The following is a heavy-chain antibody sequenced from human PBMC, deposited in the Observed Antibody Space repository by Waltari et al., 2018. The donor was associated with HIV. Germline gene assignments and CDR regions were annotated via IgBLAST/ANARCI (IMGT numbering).Heavy chain of an antibody. CDR1: GYTFTDFA. V-gene: IGHV7-4-1*02. CDR3: ARLNLKNGHLPSD. J-gene: IGHJ1*01. Sequence: QVQLVQSGSELRTPGASVKVACKTSGYTFTDFALNWVRQAPGQGLQWMGWINTETGKPAYAQDFTGRFVISLDTSVSTTYRQISSLKAEDTAVYYCARLNLKNGHLPSDWGQGTLVTVSS. D-gene: IGHD2-8*01. CDR2: INTETGKP.